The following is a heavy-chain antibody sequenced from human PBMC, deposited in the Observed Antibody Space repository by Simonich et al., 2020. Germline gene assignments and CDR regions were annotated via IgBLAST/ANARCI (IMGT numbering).Heavy chain of an antibody. CDR3: ARGKGWKNAFDI. V-gene: IGHV4-34*01. J-gene: IGHJ3*02. D-gene: IGHD1-1*01. CDR2: INHSGST. CDR1: GGSFCGYY. Sequence: QVQLQQWGAGLLKPSETLSLTCAVYGGSFCGYYWSWLRPPPGKGLGWIGEINHSGSTNYNPAIKSRVTISVDTSKNQFSLKLSSVTAADTAVYYCARGKGWKNAFDIWGQGTMVTVSS.